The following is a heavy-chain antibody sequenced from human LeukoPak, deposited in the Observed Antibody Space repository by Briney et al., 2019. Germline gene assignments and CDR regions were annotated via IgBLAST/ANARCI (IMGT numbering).Heavy chain of an antibody. Sequence: ASVKVSCKASGYTFNTHYIHWVRQAPGQGLEWMGIINPSGGGTSYAQKFQDRVTMTRDTSTSTVYMDLSSLRSEDTAVYYCARVLVGGYGGVGDYWGQGTLVTVSS. CDR2: INPSGGGT. D-gene: IGHD5-12*01. CDR3: ARVLVGGYGGVGDY. V-gene: IGHV1-46*02. J-gene: IGHJ4*02. CDR1: GYTFNTHY.